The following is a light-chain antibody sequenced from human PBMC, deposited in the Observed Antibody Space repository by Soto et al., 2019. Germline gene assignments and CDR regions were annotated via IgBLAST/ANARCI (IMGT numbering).Light chain of an antibody. CDR1: QSISSSY. J-gene: IGKJ3*01. CDR2: GAS. V-gene: IGKV3-20*01. CDR3: QQYGSSRFT. Sequence: EIVLTQSPGTLSLSPGERATLSCRASQSISSSYLAWEQQKPGQAPRLLVYGASSRATGIPDRFSGSGSGTDFTLTISRLEPEDFAVYYCQQYGSSRFTFGPGTKVYIK.